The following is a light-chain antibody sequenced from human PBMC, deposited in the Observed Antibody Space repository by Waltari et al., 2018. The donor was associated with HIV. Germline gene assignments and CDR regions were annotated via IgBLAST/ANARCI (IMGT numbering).Light chain of an antibody. V-gene: IGLV2-23*02. CDR2: EVS. J-gene: IGLJ2*01. CDR3: CSYGGSSTYVV. CDR1: RRDLGTYDL. Sequence: QSALTQPASVSGSPGQSITIPCPGTRRDLGTYDLVSWYQQHPGKAPKLIIYEVSERPSGVSNRFSGSKSGNTASLTISGLQAEDETDYYYCSYGGSSTYVVFGGGTKVTVL.